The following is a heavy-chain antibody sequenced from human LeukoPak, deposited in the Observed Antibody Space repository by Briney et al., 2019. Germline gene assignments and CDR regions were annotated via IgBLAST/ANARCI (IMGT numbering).Heavy chain of an antibody. V-gene: IGHV3-21*01. J-gene: IGHJ4*02. CDR1: GFSFSVSG. D-gene: IGHD3-10*01. CDR3: ARGRGLPGPLDY. Sequence: GGSLRLSCAASGFSFSVSGMNWVRQAPGKGLEWVSSISSSSSHIYYADSVKGRFTISRDNAKNSLYLQMNSLRAEDTAVYYCARGRGLPGPLDYWGQGTLVTVSS. CDR2: ISSSSSHI.